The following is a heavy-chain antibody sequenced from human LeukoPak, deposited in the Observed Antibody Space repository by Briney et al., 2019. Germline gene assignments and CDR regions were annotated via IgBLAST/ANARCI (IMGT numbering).Heavy chain of an antibody. D-gene: IGHD3-10*01. V-gene: IGHV1-2*02. CDR1: GYTFTGYY. J-gene: IGHJ4*02. CDR2: INPNSGGT. Sequence: ASVKVSCKASGYTFTGYYMHWVRQAPGQGLEWMGWINPNSGGTNYAQKFQGRVTMTRDTSISTAYMELSRLRSDDTAVYYCARDISPHQLWCGEDYWGQGTLVTVSS. CDR3: ARDISPHQLWCGEDY.